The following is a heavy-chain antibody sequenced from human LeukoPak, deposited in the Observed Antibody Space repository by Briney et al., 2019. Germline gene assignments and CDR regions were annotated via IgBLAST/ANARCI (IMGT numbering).Heavy chain of an antibody. CDR1: GGSVSSSSYY. J-gene: IGHJ5*02. CDR2: IYYSGST. CDR3: ARHDSSSWLRAPNWFDP. Sequence: SETLSLTCTVSGGSVSSSSYYWGWIRQPPGKGLEWIGSIYYSGSTYYNPSLKSRVTISVDTSKNQFSLKLSSVTAADTAVYYCARHDSSSWLRAPNWFDPWGQGTLVTVSS. D-gene: IGHD6-13*01. V-gene: IGHV4-39*01.